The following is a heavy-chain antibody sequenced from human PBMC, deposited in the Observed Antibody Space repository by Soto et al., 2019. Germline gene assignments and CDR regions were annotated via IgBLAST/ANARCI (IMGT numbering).Heavy chain of an antibody. CDR2: IISIFGTA. CDR1: GGTFSSYA. V-gene: IGHV1-69*12. Sequence: QVQLVQSGAEVKKPGSSVKVSCKASGGTFSSYAISWVRQAPGQGLEWMGGIISIFGTADYAQKFQGRVTXXADAPTGTAYMELSSLGSEDTAVYSCAAAREVRYYYYGMGVWGQGTTVSVSS. D-gene: IGHD1-26*01. J-gene: IGHJ6*02. CDR3: AAAREVRYYYYGMGV.